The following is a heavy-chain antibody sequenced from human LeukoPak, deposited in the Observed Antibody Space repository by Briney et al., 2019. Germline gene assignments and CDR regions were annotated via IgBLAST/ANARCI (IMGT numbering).Heavy chain of an antibody. D-gene: IGHD3-22*01. Sequence: GGSLRLSCAASGFTLSRYSMNWVRQAPGKGLEWVSAISGSGGSTYYADSVKGRFTISRDNSKNTLYLQMNSLRAEDTAVYYCAKDFPYYYDSSGYYSLFDYWGQGTLVTVSS. CDR1: GFTLSRYS. CDR2: ISGSGGST. V-gene: IGHV3-23*01. J-gene: IGHJ4*02. CDR3: AKDFPYYYDSSGYYSLFDY.